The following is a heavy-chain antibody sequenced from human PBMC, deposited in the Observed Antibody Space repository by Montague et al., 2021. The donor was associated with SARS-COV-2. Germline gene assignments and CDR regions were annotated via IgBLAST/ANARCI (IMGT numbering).Heavy chain of an antibody. V-gene: IGHV3-30-3*01. J-gene: IGHJ6*02. Sequence: SLRLSCAASGFTFSSYAMHWVRQAPGKGLEWVAVISYDGSNKYYADSVKGRFTISRDNSKNTLYLQMNSLRAEDTAVYYCARDPFYYDILTGYLLSQNYYYYGMDVWGQGTTATVSS. CDR3: ARDPFYYDILTGYLLSQNYYYYGMDV. D-gene: IGHD3-9*01. CDR2: ISYDGSNK. CDR1: GFTFSSYA.